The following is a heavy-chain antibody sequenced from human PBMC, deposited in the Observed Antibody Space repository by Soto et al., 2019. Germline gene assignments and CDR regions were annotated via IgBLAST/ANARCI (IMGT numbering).Heavy chain of an antibody. CDR3: VTSSQVHSTIYYYYYYLDV. CDR2: ISFDGRNE. J-gene: IGHJ6*03. V-gene: IGHV3-30*03. CDR1: GFTFSSYG. Sequence: QVHVVESGGGVVQPGRSLRISCVASGFTFSSYGFHWVRQAPGKGLEWVAIISFDGRNEFYADSVRGRFNISRDNSRNTLYLQMNSLSPEDTAVYYCVTSSQVHSTIYYYYYYLDVWGKGTTVTVSS. D-gene: IGHD6-13*01.